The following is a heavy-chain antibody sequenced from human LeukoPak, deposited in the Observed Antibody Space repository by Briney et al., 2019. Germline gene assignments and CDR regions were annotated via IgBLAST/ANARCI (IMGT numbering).Heavy chain of an antibody. CDR1: GFTFSNYG. CDR3: AKGHSSGWYPSLDY. V-gene: IGHV3-33*06. CDR2: IWNDGSSK. Sequence: GRSLRLSCAASGFTFSNYGMHWVRQAPGKGLEWVAVIWNDGSSKYYIDSVKGRCTISRDNSKNTLYLQLNSLRAEDTAVYYCAKGHSSGWYPSLDYWGQGTLVTVSS. D-gene: IGHD6-19*01. J-gene: IGHJ4*02.